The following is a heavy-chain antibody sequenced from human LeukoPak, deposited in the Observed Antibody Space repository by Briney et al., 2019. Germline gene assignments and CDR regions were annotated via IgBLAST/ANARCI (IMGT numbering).Heavy chain of an antibody. Sequence: GGSLRLSCVASVFTFSDYAVSWVRQAPGKGLEWVSAISAGSTSSYYADSVKGRFTISRDNSKNTLYLQMKSLRAEDTAVYFCAREQWFVNSYYFDYWGQGSLVTVSS. CDR3: AREQWFVNSYYFDY. V-gene: IGHV3-23*01. CDR2: ISAGSTSS. D-gene: IGHD3-10*01. CDR1: VFTFSDYA. J-gene: IGHJ4*02.